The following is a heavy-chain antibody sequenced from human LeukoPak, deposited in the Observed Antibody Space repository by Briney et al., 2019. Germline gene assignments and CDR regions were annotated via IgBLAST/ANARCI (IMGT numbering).Heavy chain of an antibody. CDR3: ARHEYSGSYYGLSWFDP. J-gene: IGHJ5*02. CDR1: VGSLSSSGYY. Sequence: SETLSLTCTVSVGSLSSSGYYWGWLRQPPGRGLEWVASIYYSGSTYYNPSLKSRVTISVDTSKNQLSLKLSSLTAADTAVYYCARHEYSGSYYGLSWFDPWGQGTLVTVSS. CDR2: IYYSGST. D-gene: IGHD1-26*01. V-gene: IGHV4-39*01.